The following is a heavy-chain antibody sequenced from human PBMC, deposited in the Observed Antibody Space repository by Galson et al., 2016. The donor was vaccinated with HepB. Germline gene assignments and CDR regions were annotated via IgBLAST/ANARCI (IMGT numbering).Heavy chain of an antibody. CDR1: GFDFSAYS. CDR2: ISTAGTFI. CDR3: ARGPPRGSTYGYCDY. J-gene: IGHJ4*02. Sequence: SLRLSCAASGFDFSAYSMNWVRQAPGKGLEWVSSISTAGTFIYFADSLKGRFTISRDNAENSLYLQMNSLSVEDTAIYYCARGPPRGSTYGYCDYWGQGTLVTVSS. D-gene: IGHD5-18*01. V-gene: IGHV3-21*01.